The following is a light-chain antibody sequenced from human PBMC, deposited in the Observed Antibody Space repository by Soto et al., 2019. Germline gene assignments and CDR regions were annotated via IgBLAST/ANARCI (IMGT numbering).Light chain of an antibody. CDR3: QECVTWPRGLT. V-gene: IGKV3-11*01. CDR2: DVS. Sequence: EVVLTQVPAALDLSPGERGTLSCRASQNVSTSVAWYQQKPGQDPRLLIYDVSNRATGIPARFSGSGSGTDFTLTISSLEPEDVVLYYWQECVTWPRGLTFGGGTKVEIK. J-gene: IGKJ4*01. CDR1: QNVSTS.